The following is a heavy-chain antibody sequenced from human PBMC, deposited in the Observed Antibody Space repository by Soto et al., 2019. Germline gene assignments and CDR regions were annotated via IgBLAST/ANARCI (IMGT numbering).Heavy chain of an antibody. D-gene: IGHD3-10*01. CDR2: INHSGST. CDR3: ARSVMVRGVIISGSSAYYYGMDV. CDR1: GGSFSGYY. J-gene: IGHJ6*02. Sequence: SETLSLTCAVYGGSFSGYYWSWIRQPPGKGLEWIGEINHSGSTNYNPSLKSRVTISVDTSKNQFSLKLSSVTAADTAVYYCARSVMVRGVIISGSSAYYYGMDVWGQGTTVTVPS. V-gene: IGHV4-34*01.